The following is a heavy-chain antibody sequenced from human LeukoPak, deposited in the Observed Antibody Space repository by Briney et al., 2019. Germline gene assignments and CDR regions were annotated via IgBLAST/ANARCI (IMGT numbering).Heavy chain of an antibody. CDR2: IYYSGST. J-gene: IGHJ4*02. CDR3: ARVVVVPAATGYFDY. D-gene: IGHD2-2*01. Sequence: SETLSLTCTVSGGSISSYYWSWIRQPPGKGLEWIGYIYYSGSTNYNPSLKSRVTISVDTSKNQFSLKLSSVTAADTAVYYCARVVVVPAATGYFDYWGQGTLVTVSS. CDR1: GGSISSYY. V-gene: IGHV4-59*01.